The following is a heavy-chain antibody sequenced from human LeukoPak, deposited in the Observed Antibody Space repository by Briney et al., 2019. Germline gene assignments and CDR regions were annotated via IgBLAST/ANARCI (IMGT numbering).Heavy chain of an antibody. D-gene: IGHD6-19*01. CDR1: GFTFSTAS. V-gene: IGHV3-23*01. CDR3: ARSSGWWSLDY. CDR2: FDTGFGT. Sequence: GGSLRLSCAASGFTFSTASLHWVRQAPGRGLEWVSAFDTGFGTYYPDSLKGQFTISRDNSKNTLFLQMNSLGAEDTAVYYCARSSGWWSLDYWGQGTLVTVSS. J-gene: IGHJ4*02.